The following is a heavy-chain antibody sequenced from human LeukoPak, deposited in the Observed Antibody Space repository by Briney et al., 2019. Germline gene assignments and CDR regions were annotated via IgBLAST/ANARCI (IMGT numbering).Heavy chain of an antibody. D-gene: IGHD5-18*01. V-gene: IGHV3-30*02. Sequence: PGGSLRLSCAASGFTFSSYGMHWVRQAPGKGLEWVAFIRYDGSNKYYADSVKGRFTISRDNSKNTLYLQLNSLRAEDTAVYYCAKVEVGHLWPFDFWGQGTLVTVSS. CDR2: IRYDGSNK. CDR1: GFTFSSYG. CDR3: AKVEVGHLWPFDF. J-gene: IGHJ4*02.